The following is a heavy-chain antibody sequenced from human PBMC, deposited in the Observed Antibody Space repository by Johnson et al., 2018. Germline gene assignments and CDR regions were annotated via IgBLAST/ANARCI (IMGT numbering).Heavy chain of an antibody. J-gene: IGHJ1*01. D-gene: IGHD3-3*01. CDR2: ISWNSGSI. V-gene: IGHV3-9*01. Sequence: VQLVESGGGVVQPGRSLRLSCAASGFTFSSYAMHWVRQAPGKGLEWVSGISWNSGSIGYADSVKGRFTISRDNAKNSLYLQMNSLRAEDTALYYCAKAPVGWLGEGAEYFQHWGQGTLVTVSS. CDR1: GFTFSSYA. CDR3: AKAPVGWLGEGAEYFQH.